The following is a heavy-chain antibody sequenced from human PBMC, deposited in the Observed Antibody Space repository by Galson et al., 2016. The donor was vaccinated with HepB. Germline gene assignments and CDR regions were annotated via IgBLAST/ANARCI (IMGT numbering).Heavy chain of an antibody. J-gene: IGHJ6*03. CDR1: GDSISSSNW. Sequence: ATLSLTCAVSGDSISSSNWWSWVRQPPGKGLEWIGEINHSGSTNYNPSPKSRVTISVDTSKNQFSLKLSSVTAADTAVYYCARGDNPDYGDYASAYYYMDVWGKGTTVTVSS. V-gene: IGHV4-4*02. CDR3: ARGDNPDYGDYASAYYYMDV. CDR2: INHSGST. D-gene: IGHD4-17*01.